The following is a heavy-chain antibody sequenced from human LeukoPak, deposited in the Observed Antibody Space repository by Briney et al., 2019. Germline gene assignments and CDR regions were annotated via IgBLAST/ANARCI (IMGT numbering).Heavy chain of an antibody. CDR2: IYYSGNT. J-gene: IGHJ4*02. V-gene: IGHV4-59*01. Sequence: SETLSLTCTVSGGSISSYYWSWIRQPPGKGLEWIGYIYYSGNTNYNPSPKSRLTISVDTSKNQFSLKLSSVTAADTAVYYCARGATSLSYFDSRGQGTLVTVSS. D-gene: IGHD2/OR15-2a*01. CDR3: ARGATSLSYFDS. CDR1: GGSISSYY.